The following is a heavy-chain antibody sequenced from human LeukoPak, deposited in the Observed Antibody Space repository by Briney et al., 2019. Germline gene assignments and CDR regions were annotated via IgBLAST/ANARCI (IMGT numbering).Heavy chain of an antibody. Sequence: SETLSLTCAVYGGSFSGYYWSWIRQPPGKGLEWIGEINHSGSTNYNPSLKSRVTISVDTSKNQFSLKLSSVTAADTAVYYCARDREDIVVVPAAKEYYYYYYMDVWGKGTTVTVSS. V-gene: IGHV4-34*01. CDR2: INHSGST. J-gene: IGHJ6*03. D-gene: IGHD2-2*01. CDR1: GGSFSGYY. CDR3: ARDREDIVVVPAAKEYYYYYYMDV.